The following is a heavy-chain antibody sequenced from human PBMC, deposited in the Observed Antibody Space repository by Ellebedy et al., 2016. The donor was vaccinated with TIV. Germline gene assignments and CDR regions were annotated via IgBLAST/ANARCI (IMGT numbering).Heavy chain of an antibody. Sequence: PGGSLRLSCAASGFTFSRYAMHWARQAPGKGLEWVAYIRDDSSKMYYADSLKGRFTISRDNSKNSLYLQMSALRGDDTAVYYCAKGRSAAVDHWGQGTLVTVSS. D-gene: IGHD6-13*01. CDR3: AKGRSAAVDH. CDR1: GFTFSRYA. V-gene: IGHV3-30*02. J-gene: IGHJ4*02. CDR2: IRDDSSKM.